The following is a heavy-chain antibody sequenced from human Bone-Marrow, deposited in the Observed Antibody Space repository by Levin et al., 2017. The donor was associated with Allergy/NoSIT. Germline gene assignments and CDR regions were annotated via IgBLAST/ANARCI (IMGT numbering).Heavy chain of an antibody. V-gene: IGHV3-21*01. D-gene: IGHD3-3*02. CDR2: ISSSSSNI. CDR1: GFNFSIYG. CDR3: TRDRTYGILSNYGMDV. J-gene: IGHJ6*01. Sequence: GGSLRLSCAASGFNFSIYGMNWVRQAPGKGLEWVSSISSSSSNIYHADSLKGRFTISRDNAKNSLYLQMNSLRAEDTAIYYCTRDRTYGILSNYGMDVWGQGTTVTVSS.